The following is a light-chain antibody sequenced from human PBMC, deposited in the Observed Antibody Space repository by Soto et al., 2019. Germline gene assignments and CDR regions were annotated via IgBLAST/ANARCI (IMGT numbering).Light chain of an antibody. CDR2: AND. CDR3: QSYDSSLSGWGV. V-gene: IGLV1-40*01. J-gene: IGLJ2*01. CDR1: SSNIGAGYD. Sequence: QSVLTQPPSVSGAPGQRVTISCTGSSSNIGAGYDVQWYQQLPGTVPKLLIFANDNRPSGVPDRFSGSKSGTSASLAITGLQAEDEADDYCQSYDSSLSGWGVFGGGTKLTVL.